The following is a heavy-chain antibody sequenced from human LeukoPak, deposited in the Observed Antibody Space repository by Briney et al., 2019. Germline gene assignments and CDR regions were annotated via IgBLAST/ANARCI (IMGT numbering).Heavy chain of an antibody. D-gene: IGHD1-26*01. CDR1: GYTFTNYG. CDR2: ISVYNGNT. CDR3: AREGSREWELDDWFDP. J-gene: IGHJ5*02. V-gene: IGHV1-18*01. Sequence: ASVKVSCKASGYTFTNYGISWVRQAPGQGLEWMGWISVYNGNTNYAQKLQGRVTMTTDTSTSTAYMELRSLRSDDTAVYYCAREGSREWELDDWFDPWGQGTLVTVSS.